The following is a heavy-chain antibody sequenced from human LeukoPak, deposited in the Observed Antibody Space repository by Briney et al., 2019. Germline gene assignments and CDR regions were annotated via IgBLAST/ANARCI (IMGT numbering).Heavy chain of an antibody. D-gene: IGHD2-15*01. CDR3: ASLAVVVAATRGSQYFQH. CDR2: INHSGST. V-gene: IGHV4-34*01. Sequence: SETLSLTCAVYGGSFSGYYWSWIRQPPGKGLEWIGEINHSGSTNYNPSLKSRVTISVDTSKNQFSLKLSSVTAADTAVYYCASLAVVVAATRGSQYFQHWGQGTLVTVSS. CDR1: GGSFSGYY. J-gene: IGHJ1*01.